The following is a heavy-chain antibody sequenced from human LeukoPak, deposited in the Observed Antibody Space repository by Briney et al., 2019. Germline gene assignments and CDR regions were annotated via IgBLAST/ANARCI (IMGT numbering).Heavy chain of an antibody. CDR3: ASPSGSYYEHSPLDY. CDR2: IYYSGST. J-gene: IGHJ4*02. D-gene: IGHD1-26*01. Sequence: PSETLSLXCTVSGGSISSSSYYWGWIRQPPGKGLEWIGSIYYSGSTYYNPSLKSRVTISVDTSKNQFSLKLSSVTAADTAVYYCASPSGSYYEHSPLDYWGQGALVTVSS. CDR1: GGSISSSSYY. V-gene: IGHV4-39*01.